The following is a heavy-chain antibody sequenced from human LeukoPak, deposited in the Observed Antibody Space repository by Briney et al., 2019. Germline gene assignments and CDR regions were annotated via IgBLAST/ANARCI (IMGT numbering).Heavy chain of an antibody. D-gene: IGHD1-26*01. CDR1: GFTFSSYS. CDR2: ISSSSSTI. Sequence: GGSLRLSCAASGFTFSSYSMNWVRQAPGKGLEWVSYISSSSSTIYYADSVKGRFTISRDNAKNSLYLQMNSLRAEDTAVYYCASSLASEWELPSQLYYFDYWGQGTLVTVSS. CDR3: ASSLASEWELPSQLYYFDY. J-gene: IGHJ4*02. V-gene: IGHV3-48*04.